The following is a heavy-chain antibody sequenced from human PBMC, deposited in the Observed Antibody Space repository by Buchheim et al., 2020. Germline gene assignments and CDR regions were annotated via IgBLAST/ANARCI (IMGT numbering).Heavy chain of an antibody. CDR1: GGSISSPSYY. V-gene: IGHV4-39*01. J-gene: IGHJ4*02. D-gene: IGHD6-19*01. CDR3: ARRLWSSGWYFDF. Sequence: QLRLQESGPGLVKSSETLSLTCTVSGGSISSPSYYWGWVRQPPGKGLEWIGSLYYRGSTYYNSSLKSRVTISVDPSQHPFSLELRYVTATDTAVYFCARRLWSSGWYFDFWGPG. CDR2: LYYRGST.